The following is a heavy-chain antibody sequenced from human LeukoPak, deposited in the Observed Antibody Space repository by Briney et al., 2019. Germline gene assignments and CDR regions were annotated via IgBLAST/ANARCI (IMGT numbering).Heavy chain of an antibody. J-gene: IGHJ4*02. CDR2: TYTGGSA. CDR3: VGGTYYGGDY. V-gene: IGHV4-4*07. Sequence: PSETLSLTCTVSGGSISSYYWNWIRQPAGKGLEYIGRTYTGGSANYNPSLKSRVTMSVDTSKSQFSLKLSSVTAADTAVYYCVGGTYYGGDYWGQGTLVTVSS. D-gene: IGHD1-26*01. CDR1: GGSISSYY.